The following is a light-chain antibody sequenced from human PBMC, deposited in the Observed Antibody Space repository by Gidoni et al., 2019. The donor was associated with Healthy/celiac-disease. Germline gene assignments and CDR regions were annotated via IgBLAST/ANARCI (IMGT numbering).Light chain of an antibody. J-gene: IGKJ4*01. CDR1: PSVNSSY. Sequence: ELLLTQSPGTLSLSPGERATLSCRASPSVNSSYLAWYPQNPGQAPRLRIYGASSRATGIPDRFSGSGSGTDFTLTISRLEPEDFAVYYCQQYGSSPSTFXGXTKVEIK. V-gene: IGKV3-20*01. CDR3: QQYGSSPST. CDR2: GAS.